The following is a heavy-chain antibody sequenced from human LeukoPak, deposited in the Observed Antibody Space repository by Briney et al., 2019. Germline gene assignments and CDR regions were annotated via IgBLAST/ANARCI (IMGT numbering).Heavy chain of an antibody. V-gene: IGHV3-9*01. CDR1: GFTFDDYA. CDR2: ISRNSGSI. J-gene: IGHJ4*02. CDR3: AKDDFDY. Sequence: PGGSPRLSCAASGFTFDDYAMHWVRQAPGKGLEWVSGISRNSGSIGYADSVKGRFTISRDNAKNSLYLQMNSLRAEDTALYYCAKDDFDYWGQGTLVTVSS.